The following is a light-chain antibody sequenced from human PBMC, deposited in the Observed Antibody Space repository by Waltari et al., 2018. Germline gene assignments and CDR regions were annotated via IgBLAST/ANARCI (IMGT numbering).Light chain of an antibody. CDR1: GSNIRAGYD. CDR3: QSYDTSLSVV. Sequence: QSVLTQPPSVSGAPGQKVTISCTGSGSNIRAGYDFHWYQQLPPAAPKLLIYGSTSRPLGVPDRFFGSTSGTSASLAITGLQAEDEGDYYCQSYDTSLSVVFGGGTKLTVL. CDR2: GST. V-gene: IGLV1-40*01. J-gene: IGLJ3*02.